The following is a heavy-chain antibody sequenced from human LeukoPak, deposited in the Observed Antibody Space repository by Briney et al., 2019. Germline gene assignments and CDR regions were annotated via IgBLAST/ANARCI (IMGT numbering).Heavy chain of an antibody. D-gene: IGHD3-9*01. CDR1: GYSISTSNW. Sequence: PSETLSLTCAVSGYSISTSNWWGWIRQSPGKGLERIGYIYYTGSTYYNPSLKSRVTMSVDTSKNQFSLKLSSVTAVDTAVYYCARYDILTGLQGGFFDYWGQGTLVTVSS. J-gene: IGHJ4*02. V-gene: IGHV4-28*01. CDR3: ARYDILTGLQGGFFDY. CDR2: IYYTGST.